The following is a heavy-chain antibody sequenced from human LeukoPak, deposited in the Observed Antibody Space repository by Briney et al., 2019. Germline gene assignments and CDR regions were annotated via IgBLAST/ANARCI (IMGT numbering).Heavy chain of an antibody. V-gene: IGHV1-18*01. J-gene: IGHJ4*02. CDR1: GYTFSSYG. CDR3: ARDYFKRVAGALDF. CDR2: IFAYIGNT. D-gene: IGHD6-19*01. Sequence: GAVTVSCMESGYTFSSYGISWVRQAPEQGGEGMGWIFAYIGNTNYTQNLQGRVPMTPHPSTSTAYLVFRNLTSDDPAVYYCARDYFKRVAGALDFWGQGTLVTVSS.